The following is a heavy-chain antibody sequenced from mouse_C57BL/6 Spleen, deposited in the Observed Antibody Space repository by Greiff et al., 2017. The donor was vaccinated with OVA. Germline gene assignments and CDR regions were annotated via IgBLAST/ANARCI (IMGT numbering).Heavy chain of an antibody. CDR3: ASRTVGAHAMDY. J-gene: IGHJ4*01. V-gene: IGHV1-61*01. Sequence: QVQLQQPGAELVRPGSSVKLSCKASGYTFTSYWMDWVKQRPGQGLEWIGNIYPSDSETHYNQKFKDKATLTVDKSSSTAYMQLSSLTSEDSAVYYCASRTVGAHAMDYWGQGTSVTVSS. D-gene: IGHD1-1*01. CDR1: GYTFTSYW. CDR2: IYPSDSET.